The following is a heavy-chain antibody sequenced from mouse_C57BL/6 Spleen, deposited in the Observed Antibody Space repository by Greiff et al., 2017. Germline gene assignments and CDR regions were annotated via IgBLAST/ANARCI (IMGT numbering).Heavy chain of an antibody. D-gene: IGHD2-5*01. V-gene: IGHV5-9-1*02. Sequence: EVKLVESGEGLVKPGGSLKLSCAASGFTFSSYAMSWVRQTPEKRLEWVAYISSGGDYIYYADTVKGRFTISRDNARNTLYLQMSSLKSEDAARYSCTRDYYSNSWYFDVWGTGTTVTVSS. CDR2: ISSGGDYI. CDR1: GFTFSSYA. CDR3: TRDYYSNSWYFDV. J-gene: IGHJ1*03.